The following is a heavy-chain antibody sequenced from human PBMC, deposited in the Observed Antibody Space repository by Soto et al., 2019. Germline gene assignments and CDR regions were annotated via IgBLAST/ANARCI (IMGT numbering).Heavy chain of an antibody. V-gene: IGHV3-30*18. CDR1: GFTFSSYG. CDR3: AKDVLRFLEWLAFYGMDV. Sequence: QVPLVESGGGVVQPGRSLRLSCAASGFTFSSYGMHWVRQAPGKGLDWVAVISYDGSNKYYADSVKGRFTISRDNSKNTLYLQMNSLRAEDTAVYYCAKDVLRFLEWLAFYGMDVWGQGTTVTVSS. J-gene: IGHJ6*02. CDR2: ISYDGSNK. D-gene: IGHD3-3*01.